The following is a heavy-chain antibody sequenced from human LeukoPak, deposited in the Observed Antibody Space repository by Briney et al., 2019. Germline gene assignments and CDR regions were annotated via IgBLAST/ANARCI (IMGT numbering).Heavy chain of an antibody. CDR1: GDNISSKSAP. D-gene: IGHD2-21*01. CDR2: TYYRSKWYN. CDR3: ARYSDLGVPDY. Sequence: SQTLSLTCAISGDNISSKSAPWNWIRQSPSRGLEWLGRTYYRSKWYNDYAVSVKGRITVNPDTSKNQFSLQLGSVTPEDTAIYYCARYSDLGVPDYWGQGTLVTVSS. J-gene: IGHJ4*02. V-gene: IGHV6-1*01.